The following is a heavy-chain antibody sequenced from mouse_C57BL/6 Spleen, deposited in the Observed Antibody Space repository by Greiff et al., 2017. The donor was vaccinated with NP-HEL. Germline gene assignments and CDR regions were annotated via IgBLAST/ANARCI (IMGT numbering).Heavy chain of an antibody. CDR3: ARWLGPPFDV. CDR1: GYTFTDYY. D-gene: IGHD2-2*01. Sequence: EVQLQQSGPELVKPGASVKISCKASGYTFTDYYMNWVKQSHGKSLEWIGDINPNNGGTSYNQKFKGKATLTVDKSSSTAYMELRSLTSEDSAVYYCARWLGPPFDVWGTGTTVTVSS. J-gene: IGHJ1*03. CDR2: INPNNGGT. V-gene: IGHV1-26*01.